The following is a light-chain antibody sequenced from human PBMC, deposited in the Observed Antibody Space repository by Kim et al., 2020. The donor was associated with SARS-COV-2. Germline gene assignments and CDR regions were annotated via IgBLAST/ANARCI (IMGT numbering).Light chain of an antibody. V-gene: IGKV1-39*01. CDR1: QSICSY. CDR2: AAS. Sequence: DIQMTQSPSSLSASVGDRVTITCRASQSICSYLNWYQQKPGKAPKLLIYAASSLQSGVPSRFSGSGSGTDFPLTISSLQPEDFATYYCQQSYSTPYTFGQGTKLEI. CDR3: QQSYSTPYT. J-gene: IGKJ2*01.